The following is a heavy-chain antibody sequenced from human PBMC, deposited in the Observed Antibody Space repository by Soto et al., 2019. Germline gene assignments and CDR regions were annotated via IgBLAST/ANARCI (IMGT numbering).Heavy chain of an antibody. CDR3: ARDYFDSGDHTTNWFDP. CDR2: INHSGST. J-gene: IGHJ5*02. CDR1: GGSFSGYY. V-gene: IGHV4-34*01. D-gene: IGHD3-22*01. Sequence: SETLSLTCAVYGGSFSGYYWSWIRQPPGKGLEWIGEINHSGSTNYNPSLKSRVTISVDTSKNQFSLKLSSVTAADTALYYCARDYFDSGDHTTNWFDPWGQGALVTVSS.